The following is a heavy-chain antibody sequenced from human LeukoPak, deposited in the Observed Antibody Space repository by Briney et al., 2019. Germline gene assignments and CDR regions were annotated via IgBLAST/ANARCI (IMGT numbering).Heavy chain of an antibody. Sequence: SETLSLTCTVSGGSISSYYWSWIRQPPGKGLEWIGYIYYSGSTNYNPSLKSRVTISVDTSKNQFSLKLSSVTAADTAVYYCAREERCGTTRCNNFDYWGQGTLVTVSS. J-gene: IGHJ4*02. CDR3: AREERCGTTRCNNFDY. V-gene: IGHV4-59*01. D-gene: IGHD2-2*01. CDR1: GGSISSYY. CDR2: IYYSGST.